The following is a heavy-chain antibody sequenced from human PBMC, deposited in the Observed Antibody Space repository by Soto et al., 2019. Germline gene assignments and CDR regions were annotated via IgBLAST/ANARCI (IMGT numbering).Heavy chain of an antibody. CDR3: ARHSGGYNGFDFSY. Sequence: PSETLSLTSTVSGGSISSYYWSWIRQPPGKGLEWIGYIYYTGSTNYNPSLKSRVTISVDTSKNQFSLSLTSVTAADTAVYYCARHSGGYNGFDFSYWGQGALVTVSS. J-gene: IGHJ4*02. V-gene: IGHV4-59*08. CDR2: IYYTGST. D-gene: IGHD5-12*01. CDR1: GGSISSYY.